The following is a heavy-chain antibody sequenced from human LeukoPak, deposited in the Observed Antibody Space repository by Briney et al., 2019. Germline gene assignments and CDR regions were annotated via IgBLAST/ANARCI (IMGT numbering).Heavy chain of an antibody. CDR2: IYYSGST. D-gene: IGHD1-1*01. CDR1: GGSISSYY. CDR3: ARGYSWTSCYFDY. V-gene: IGHV4-59*12. J-gene: IGHJ4*02. Sequence: SETLSLTCTVSGGSISSYYWSWIRQPPGKGLEWIGYIYYSGSTNYNPSLKSRVTISVDTSKNQFSLKLSSVTAADTAVYYCARGYSWTSCYFDYWGQGTLVTVSS.